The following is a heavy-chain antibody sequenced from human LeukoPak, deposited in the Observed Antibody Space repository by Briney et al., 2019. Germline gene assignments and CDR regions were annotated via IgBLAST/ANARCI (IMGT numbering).Heavy chain of an antibody. CDR1: GGSISSYY. CDR2: IYYSGGT. V-gene: IGHV4-59*01. J-gene: IGHJ4*02. Sequence: SETLSLTCTVSGGSISSYYWSWIRQPPGKGLEWIGYIYYSGGTNYNPSLKSRVTISVDTSKNQFSLKLSSVTAADTAVYYCARVREQQLADPHFDYWGQGTLVTVSS. D-gene: IGHD6-13*01. CDR3: ARVREQQLADPHFDY.